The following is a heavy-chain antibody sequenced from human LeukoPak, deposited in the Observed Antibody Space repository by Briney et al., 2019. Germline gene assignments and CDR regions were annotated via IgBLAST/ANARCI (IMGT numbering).Heavy chain of an antibody. CDR2: ISYDGSNK. CDR3: ARDLLGYCSSTSCSPLGY. CDR1: GFTFSSYA. Sequence: GGSLRLSCAASGFTFSSYAMHWVRQAPGKGLEWVAVISYDGSNKYYADSVKGRFTISRDNSKNTLYLQMNSLRAEDTAVYYCARDLLGYCSSTSCSPLGYWGQGTLVTVSS. D-gene: IGHD2-2*01. V-gene: IGHV3-30-3*01. J-gene: IGHJ4*02.